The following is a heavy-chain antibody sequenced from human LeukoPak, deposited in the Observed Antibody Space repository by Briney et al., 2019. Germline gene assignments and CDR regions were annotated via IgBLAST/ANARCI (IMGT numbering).Heavy chain of an antibody. CDR3: ARDLAAVDDYYYYYMDV. D-gene: IGHD2-15*01. CDR2: IKQDGSEK. Sequence: GGSLRLSCAASGFTFSSYWMSWVRQAPGKGLEWVANIKQDGSEKYYVDSVKGRFTISRDNAKNSLYLQINSLRAEDTAVYYCARDLAAVDDYYYYYMDVWGKGTTVTVSS. CDR1: GFTFSSYW. V-gene: IGHV3-7*01. J-gene: IGHJ6*03.